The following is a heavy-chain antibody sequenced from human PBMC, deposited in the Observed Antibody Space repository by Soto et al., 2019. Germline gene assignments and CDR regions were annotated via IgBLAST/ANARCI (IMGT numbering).Heavy chain of an antibody. J-gene: IGHJ6*02. V-gene: IGHV1-18*01. Sequence: GASVKVSCKASGYTFTSYGISWVRQAPGQGLEWMGWISAYNGNTNYAQKLQGRVTMTTDTSTSTAYMELRSLRSDDTAVYYCARILRYFDWSTGYYGMDVWGQGTTVTVSS. CDR3: ARILRYFDWSTGYYGMDV. D-gene: IGHD3-9*01. CDR1: GYTFTSYG. CDR2: ISAYNGNT.